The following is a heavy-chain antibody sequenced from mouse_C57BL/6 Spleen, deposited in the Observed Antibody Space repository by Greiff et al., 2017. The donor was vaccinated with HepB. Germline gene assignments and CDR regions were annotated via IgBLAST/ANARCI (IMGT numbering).Heavy chain of an antibody. CDR1: GYTFTSYW. D-gene: IGHD1-2*01. CDR3: ARNLLRLVVAY. CDR2: IYPGSGST. Sequence: VQLQQSGAELVKPGASVKMSCKASGYTFTSYWITWVKQRPGQGLEWIGDIYPGSGSTNYNEKFKSKATLTVDTSSSTAYMQLSSLTSEDSAVYYCARNLLRLVVAYWGQGTLVTVSA. J-gene: IGHJ3*01. V-gene: IGHV1-55*01.